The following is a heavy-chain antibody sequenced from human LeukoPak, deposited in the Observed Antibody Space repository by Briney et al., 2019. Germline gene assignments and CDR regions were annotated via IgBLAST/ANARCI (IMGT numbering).Heavy chain of an antibody. D-gene: IGHD2-2*01. CDR3: ARALYCSSTSCYGPIYYYMDV. J-gene: IGHJ6*03. V-gene: IGHV1-69*06. CDR1: GGTFSSYA. CDR2: IIPIFGTA. Sequence: SVKVSCKASGGTFSSYAISWVRQAPGQGLEWMGGIIPIFGTANYAQKFQGRVTITADKSTSTAYMELSSLRSEDTAVYYCARALYCSSTSCYGPIYYYMDVWGKGTTVTVSS.